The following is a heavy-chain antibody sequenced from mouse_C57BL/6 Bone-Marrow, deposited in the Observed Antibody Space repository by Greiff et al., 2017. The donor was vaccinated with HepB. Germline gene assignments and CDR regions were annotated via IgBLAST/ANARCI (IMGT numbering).Heavy chain of an antibody. V-gene: IGHV1-5*01. J-gene: IGHJ3*01. D-gene: IGHD1-2*01. CDR1: GYSFTSYW. CDR2: IYPGNSDT. CDR3: TRCHFFAY. Sequence: EVQLQQSGPVLARPGASVKMSCKTSGYSFTSYWMHWVKQRPGQGLEWIGAIYPGNSDTSYNQKFKGKAKLTADTSASTAYMELSSLTNEDSAVYYCTRCHFFAYWGQGTLVTVSA.